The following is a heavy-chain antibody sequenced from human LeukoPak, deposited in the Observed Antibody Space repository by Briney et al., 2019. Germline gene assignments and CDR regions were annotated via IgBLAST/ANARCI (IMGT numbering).Heavy chain of an antibody. CDR1: GDSISSKSAT. V-gene: IGHV6-1*01. D-gene: IGHD1-26*01. J-gene: IGHJ4*02. Sequence: SQTLSLTCAISGDSISSKSATWNWIRQSPSRGLEWLGRTYYRSKWYNDYAVSVKSRITVNPDTSRNQFSLQLKSVTPEDTAVYYCARGKLGANDCWGQGTLVTVSS. CDR2: TYYRSKWYN. CDR3: ARGKLGANDC.